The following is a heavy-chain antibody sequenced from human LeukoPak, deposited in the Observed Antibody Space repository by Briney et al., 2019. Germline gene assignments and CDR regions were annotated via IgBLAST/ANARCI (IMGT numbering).Heavy chain of an antibody. CDR1: GFTFSTYS. CDR3: AKDLNLRGYCDY. CDR2: ISSSSSSI. D-gene: IGHD1-14*01. V-gene: IGHV3-48*01. Sequence: GGSLRLSCAASGFTFSTYSMTWVRQAPGKGLEWVSSISSSSSSIYYADSVKGRFTISRDNSKNTLYLQMNSLRAEDTAVYYCAKDLNLRGYCDYWGQGTLVTVSS. J-gene: IGHJ4*02.